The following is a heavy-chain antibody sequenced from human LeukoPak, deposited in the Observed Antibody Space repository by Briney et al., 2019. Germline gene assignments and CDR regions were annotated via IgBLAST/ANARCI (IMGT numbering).Heavy chain of an antibody. Sequence: GGSLRLSCAASGFTFSTYAMSWVCQAPGKGLEWVSSISGSGGSTFYADSVKGRFTISRDNSKNTLYLQMNSLRAEDTAVYYCAKRITVVARDAFDFWGQGTMVTVSS. CDR3: AKRITVVARDAFDF. J-gene: IGHJ3*01. V-gene: IGHV3-23*01. D-gene: IGHD1-14*01. CDR2: ISGSGGST. CDR1: GFTFSTYA.